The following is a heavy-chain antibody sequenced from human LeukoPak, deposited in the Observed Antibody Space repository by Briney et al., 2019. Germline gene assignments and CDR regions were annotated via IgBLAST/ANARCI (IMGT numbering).Heavy chain of an antibody. CDR3: ARTRLSSIAARMPDAFDI. V-gene: IGHV4-59*08. D-gene: IGHD6-6*01. CDR1: RGSISPYY. CDR2: ISYSGST. J-gene: IGHJ3*02. Sequence: PSETLSLTCTVSRGSISPYYWSWIRQPPGKGLEWIGYISYSGSTDYNPSLKSRVTMSVDTSINHFSLKMISVTAADTAVYYCARTRLSSIAARMPDAFDIWGQGTMVTVSS.